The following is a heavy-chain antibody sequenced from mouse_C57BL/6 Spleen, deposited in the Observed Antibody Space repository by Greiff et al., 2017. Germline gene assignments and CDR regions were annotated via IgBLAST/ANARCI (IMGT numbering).Heavy chain of an antibody. Sequence: QVQLQQSGAELMKPGASVKLSCKATGYTFTGYWIEWVKQRPGHGLEWIGELLPGSGSTNYNEKFKGKATFTAETSSNTAYMPLSSLTTEDSAIYYGARTYYYGSSYYYAMDYWGQGTSVTVSS. CDR2: LLPGSGST. V-gene: IGHV1-9*01. D-gene: IGHD1-1*01. CDR1: GYTFTGYW. CDR3: ARTYYYGSSYYYAMDY. J-gene: IGHJ4*01.